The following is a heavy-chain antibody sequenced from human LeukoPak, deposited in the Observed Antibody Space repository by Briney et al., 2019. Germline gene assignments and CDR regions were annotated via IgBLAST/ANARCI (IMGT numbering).Heavy chain of an antibody. Sequence: PSETLSLTCTVSGGSISGYYWSWIRQPPGKGPEWIGYIHYSGSTNYNPSPKSRVTISVDTSKNQFSLKMNSVTAADTAVYYCARLASSGWSHCDYWGQGTLVTVSS. CDR2: IHYSGST. V-gene: IGHV4-59*08. D-gene: IGHD6-19*01. CDR3: ARLASSGWSHCDY. CDR1: GGSISGYY. J-gene: IGHJ4*02.